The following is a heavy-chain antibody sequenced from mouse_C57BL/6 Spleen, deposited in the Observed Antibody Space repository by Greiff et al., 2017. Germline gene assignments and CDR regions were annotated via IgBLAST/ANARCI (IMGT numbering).Heavy chain of an antibody. Sequence: VHLVESGAELVKPGASVKMSCKASGYTFTSYWITWVKQRPGQGLEWIGDIYPGSGSTNYNEKFKSKATLTVDTSSSTAYMQLSSLTSEDSAVYYCARALYYGSSWGFAYWGQGTLVTVSA. CDR2: IYPGSGST. CDR3: ARALYYGSSWGFAY. J-gene: IGHJ3*01. D-gene: IGHD1-1*01. V-gene: IGHV1-55*01. CDR1: GYTFTSYW.